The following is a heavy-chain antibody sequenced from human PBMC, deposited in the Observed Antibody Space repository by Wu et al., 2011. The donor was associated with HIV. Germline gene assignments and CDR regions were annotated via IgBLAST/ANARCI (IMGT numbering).Heavy chain of an antibody. Sequence: VQLVQSGAEVKKPGESLKISCKGSGYSFTSYWIGWVRQMPGKGLEWMGIIYPGDSDTRYSPSFQGQVTISADKSISTAYLQWSSLKASDTAMYYCARHTGGGYYDSSGQQRYYYYMDVVGRKGPRSPSP. D-gene: IGHD3-22*01. CDR3: ARHTGGGYYDSSGQQRYYYYMDV. V-gene: IGHV5-51*01. J-gene: IGHJ6*03. CDR2: IYPGDSDT. CDR1: GYSFTSYW.